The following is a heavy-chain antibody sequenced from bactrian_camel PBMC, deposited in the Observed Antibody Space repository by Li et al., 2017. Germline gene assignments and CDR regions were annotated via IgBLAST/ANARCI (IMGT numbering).Heavy chain of an antibody. Sequence: DVQLVESGGGLVQPGGSLRLSCAASAYTYEPNCMAWFRQIPGNAREGLATFDIGERTIRYADSVKGRFTISRDAAEKTVFLQMNSLGLVDTAMYYCAAVYAPCGGRLTEPEFGFWGQGTQVTVS. J-gene: IGHJ6*01. V-gene: IGHV3S42*01. CDR3: AAVYAPCGGRLTEPEFGF. D-gene: IGHD7*01. CDR2: FDIGERTI. CDR1: AYTYEPNC.